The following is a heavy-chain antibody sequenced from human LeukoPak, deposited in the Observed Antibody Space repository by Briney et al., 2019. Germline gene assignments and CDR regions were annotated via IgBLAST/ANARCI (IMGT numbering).Heavy chain of an antibody. CDR3: TTGERDSSGLFDP. J-gene: IGHJ5*02. CDR2: IKSKTDGGTT. CDR1: GGSFSGYY. Sequence: ETLSLTCAVYGGSFSGYYWSWIRQPPGKGLEWVGRIKSKTDGGTTDYAAPVKGRFTISRDDSKNTLYLQMNSLKTEDTAVYYCTTGERDSSGLFDPWGQGTLVTVSS. V-gene: IGHV3-15*01. D-gene: IGHD3-22*01.